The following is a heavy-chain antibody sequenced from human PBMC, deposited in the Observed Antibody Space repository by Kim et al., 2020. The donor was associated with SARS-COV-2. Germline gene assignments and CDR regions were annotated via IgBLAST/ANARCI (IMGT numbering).Heavy chain of an antibody. V-gene: IGHV4-39*01. CDR2: IYYSGST. CDR1: GGSISSSSYY. Sequence: SETLSLTCTVSGGSISSSSYYWGWIRQPPGKGLEWIGSIYYSGSTYYNPSLKSRVTISVDTSKNQFSLKLSSVTAADTAVYYCARRPNSSGSDYWGQGTLVTVSS. CDR3: ARRPNSSGSDY. D-gene: IGHD6-19*01. J-gene: IGHJ4*02.